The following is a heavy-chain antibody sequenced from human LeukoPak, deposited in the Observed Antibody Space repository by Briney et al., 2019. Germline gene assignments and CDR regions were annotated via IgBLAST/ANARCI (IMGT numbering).Heavy chain of an antibody. J-gene: IGHJ4*02. CDR3: ARHVVVPAATDLIDY. CDR1: GGSFSGYY. V-gene: IGHV4-34*01. Sequence: SETLSLTSAVYGGSFSGYYWSWIRQPPGKGLEWIGEINHSGSTNCNPSLKSRVTISVDTSKNQFSLKLSSVTAADTAAYYCARHVVVPAATDLIDYWGQGTLVTVSS. D-gene: IGHD2-2*01. CDR2: INHSGST.